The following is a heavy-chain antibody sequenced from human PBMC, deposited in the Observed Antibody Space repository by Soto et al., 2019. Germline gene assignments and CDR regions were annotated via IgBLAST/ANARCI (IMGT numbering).Heavy chain of an antibody. Sequence: QVQLVQSGAEVKKPGSSVKVSCKASGGTFSSYIISWVRQAPGQGLEWMGRIIPILGIANYAQKFQGRVTMTADKSTSTAYMELSSLRSEDTAVYYCANKDYDSSEYSCYGMDVWGQGTTVTVSS. CDR1: GGTFSSYI. V-gene: IGHV1-69*02. CDR3: ANKDYDSSEYSCYGMDV. CDR2: IIPILGIA. D-gene: IGHD3-22*01. J-gene: IGHJ6*02.